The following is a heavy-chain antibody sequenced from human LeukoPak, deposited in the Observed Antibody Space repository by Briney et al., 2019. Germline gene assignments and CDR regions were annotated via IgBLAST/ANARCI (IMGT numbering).Heavy chain of an antibody. CDR2: IYYSGSN. V-gene: IGHV4-59*01. D-gene: IGHD3-22*01. CDR3: ARTTLYDSSDYYGMDV. J-gene: IGHJ6*02. CDR1: GGSISSYY. Sequence: PSETLSLTCTVSGGSISSYYWSWIRQPPGKGLEWLGYIYYSGSNNYNPSLKSRVTISVDTSKNQFSLKLSSVTAADTAVYYCARTTLYDSSDYYGMDVWGQGTTVTVSS.